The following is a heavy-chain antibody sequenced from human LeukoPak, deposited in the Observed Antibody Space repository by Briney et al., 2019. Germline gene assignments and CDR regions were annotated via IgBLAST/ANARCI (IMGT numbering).Heavy chain of an antibody. V-gene: IGHV3-23*01. D-gene: IGHD3-16*02. J-gene: IGHJ4*02. Sequence: GGSLRLSCAASGFTFSTYAMSWVRQAPGKGLEWVAFISGSGRNTYYADSVKGRFTISRDNFRNTLSLQMNSLRPDDTAIYYCAKDEGVELSTSFDFGHWGQGTLVAVSS. CDR3: AKDEGVELSTSFDFGH. CDR2: ISGSGRNT. CDR1: GFTFSTYA.